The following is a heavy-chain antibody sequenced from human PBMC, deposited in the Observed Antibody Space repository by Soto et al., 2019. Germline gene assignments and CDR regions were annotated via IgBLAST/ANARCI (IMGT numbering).Heavy chain of an antibody. D-gene: IGHD6-6*01. CDR1: GDSVSSNSAA. V-gene: IGHV6-1*01. Sequence: SQTLSLTCAISGDSVSSNSAAWNWIRQSPSRGLEWLGRTYYRSKWYNDYAVSVKSRITINPDTSKNQFSLQLNSVTPEDTAVYYGASANATSSSGLYPWGKGTLVTVSS. J-gene: IGHJ5*02. CDR3: ASANATSSSGLYP. CDR2: TYYRSKWYN.